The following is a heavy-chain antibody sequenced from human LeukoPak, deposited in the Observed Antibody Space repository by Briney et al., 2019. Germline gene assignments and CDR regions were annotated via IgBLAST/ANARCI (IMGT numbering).Heavy chain of an antibody. CDR1: GFTFSSYS. Sequence: GGSLRLSYAASGFTFSSYSMNWVRQAPGKGLEWVSSISSSSSYIYYADSVKGRFTISRDNAKNSLYLQMNSLRAEDTAVYYCARLTVTTKGYYGMDVWGQGTTVTVSS. J-gene: IGHJ6*02. CDR3: ARLTVTTKGYYGMDV. CDR2: ISSSSSYI. D-gene: IGHD4-17*01. V-gene: IGHV3-21*01.